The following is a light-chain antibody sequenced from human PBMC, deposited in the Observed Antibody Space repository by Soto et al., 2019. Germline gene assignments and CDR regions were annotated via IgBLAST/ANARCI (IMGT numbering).Light chain of an antibody. CDR2: DVS. Sequence: DIQMTQSPSTLSASLGDRVTITCRASQSVSRWLAWYQQKPGKAPKLLISDVSNLERGVPSRFSGSGSGTEFTLTISSLETDDVATYYCQQYSSYASFGQGTMVDIK. V-gene: IGKV1-5*01. CDR1: QSVSRW. CDR3: QQYSSYAS. J-gene: IGKJ1*01.